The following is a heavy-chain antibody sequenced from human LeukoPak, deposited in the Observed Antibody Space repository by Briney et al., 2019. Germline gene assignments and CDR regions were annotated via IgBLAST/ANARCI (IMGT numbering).Heavy chain of an antibody. J-gene: IGHJ4*02. D-gene: IGHD6-13*01. Sequence: SETLSLTCTVSGGSISSTSHYWGWIGQPPGKGLEWIGSIYYSGSTYYNPSLKSRVTISVDTSKNQFSLRLSSVTAADMAVYFCARLGYSVSWTDCWGQGTLVTVSS. CDR1: GGSISSTSHY. CDR3: ARLGYSVSWTDC. V-gene: IGHV4-39*01. CDR2: IYYSGST.